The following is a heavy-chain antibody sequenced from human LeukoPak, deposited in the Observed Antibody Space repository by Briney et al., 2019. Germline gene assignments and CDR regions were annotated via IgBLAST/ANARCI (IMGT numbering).Heavy chain of an antibody. CDR1: GFTFSGSA. J-gene: IGHJ4*02. CDR3: TRANDFWSGYEVDY. CDR2: IRSKANSYAT. D-gene: IGHD3-3*01. Sequence: GGSLRLSCAASGFTFSGSAMHWVRQASGKGLEWVGRIRSKANSYATAYAASVKGRFTISRDDSKNTAYLQMNSLKTEDTAVYYCTRANDFWSGYEVDYWAREPWSPSPQ. V-gene: IGHV3-73*01.